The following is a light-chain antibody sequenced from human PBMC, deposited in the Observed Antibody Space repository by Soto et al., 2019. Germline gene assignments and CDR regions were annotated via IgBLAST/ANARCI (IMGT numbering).Light chain of an antibody. Sequence: GSTGSRAPLSLSPGERAGLECGASESVSSNQLAWYQQKPGLAPRLLIYDASSRASGIPERFSGSGSGTGFSLTISSLEPEDSAVYSCQQYGRSPITFGQGTRLEIK. CDR3: QQYGRSPIT. J-gene: IGKJ5*01. CDR2: DAS. CDR1: ESVSSNQ. V-gene: IGKV3D-20*01.